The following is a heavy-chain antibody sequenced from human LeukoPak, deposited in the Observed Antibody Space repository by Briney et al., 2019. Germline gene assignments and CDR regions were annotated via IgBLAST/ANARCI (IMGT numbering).Heavy chain of an antibody. V-gene: IGHV3-23*01. CDR3: AKVPPSYGSGGSCSLDY. CDR1: GFTFNTYA. Sequence: GGSLRLSCAASGFTFNTYAMRWVRQAPGKGLEWVSTITSSGGTTYYGDSVKGRFTISRDNSKNTLYLQMNSLRAEDTAVYYCAKVPPSYGSGGSCSLDYWGQGTLVTVSS. D-gene: IGHD2-15*01. J-gene: IGHJ4*02. CDR2: ITSSGGTT.